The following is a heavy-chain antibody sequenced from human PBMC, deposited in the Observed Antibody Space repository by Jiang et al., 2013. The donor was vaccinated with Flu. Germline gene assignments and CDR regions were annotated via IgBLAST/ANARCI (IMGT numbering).Heavy chain of an antibody. V-gene: IGHV5-10-1*01. J-gene: IGHJ5*02. CDR1: GYSFTSYW. D-gene: IGHD6-13*01. CDR2: IDPSDSYT. CDR3: ARHDLADPLVNWFDP. Sequence: GAEVKKPGESLRISCKGSGYSFTSYWISWVRQMPGKGLEWMGRIDPSDSYTNYSPSFQGHVTISADKSISTAYLQWSSLKASDTAMYYCARHDLADPLVNWFDPWGQGTLVTVSS.